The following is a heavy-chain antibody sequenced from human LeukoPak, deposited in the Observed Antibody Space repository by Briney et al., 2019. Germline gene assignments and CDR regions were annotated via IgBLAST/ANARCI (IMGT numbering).Heavy chain of an antibody. D-gene: IGHD6-13*01. CDR1: SGSLSSSSYY. J-gene: IGHJ4*02. Sequence: SETLSLTCTVSSGSLSSSSYYWGWIRQPPGKGLEWIGNIYYSGSTYYNPSLKSRVTISVDTSKNQFSLKLSSVTAADTAVYYCARGLGPSIAAAGTDWGQGTLVTVSS. CDR3: ARGLGPSIAAAGTD. CDR2: IYYSGST. V-gene: IGHV4-39*07.